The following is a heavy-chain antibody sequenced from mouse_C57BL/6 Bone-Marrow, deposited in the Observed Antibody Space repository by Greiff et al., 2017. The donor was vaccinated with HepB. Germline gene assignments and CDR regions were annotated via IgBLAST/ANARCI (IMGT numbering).Heavy chain of an antibody. D-gene: IGHD1-1*01. CDR3: ARGYYGSSFYYFDY. V-gene: IGHV1-69*01. CDR1: GYTFTSYW. J-gene: IGHJ2*01. CDR2: IDPSDSYT. Sequence: VQLQQPGAELVMPGASVKLSCKASGYTFTSYWMHWVKQRPGQGLEWIGEIDPSDSYTNYNQKFKGKSTLTVDKSSSTAYMQLSSLTSEDSAVYYCARGYYGSSFYYFDYWGQGTTLTVSS.